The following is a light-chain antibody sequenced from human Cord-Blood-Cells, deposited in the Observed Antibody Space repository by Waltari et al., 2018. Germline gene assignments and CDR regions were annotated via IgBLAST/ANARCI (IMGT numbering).Light chain of an antibody. Sequence: QSALTQPASVSGSPGQSITIPCTGTSSDVGGYTYVFWYQQYPGKAPKLMIYDVSNRPAGVSNRFSGSKSGNTASLTISGLQAEDEADYYCSSYTSSSLYVFGTGTKVTVL. J-gene: IGLJ1*01. CDR2: DVS. V-gene: IGLV2-14*01. CDR1: SSDVGGYTY. CDR3: SSYTSSSLYV.